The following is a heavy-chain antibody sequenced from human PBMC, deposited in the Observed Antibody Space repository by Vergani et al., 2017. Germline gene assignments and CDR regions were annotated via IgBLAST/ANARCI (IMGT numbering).Heavy chain of an antibody. CDR1: GFSLSNARMG. J-gene: IGHJ4*02. V-gene: IGHV2-26*01. D-gene: IGHD6-13*01. Sequence: QESGPGLVKPSETLTLTCTVSGFSLSNARMGVSWIRQPPGKALEWLAHIFSNDEKSYSTSLKSRLTISKDTSNSQVVLTMTNMDPVDTATYYCARSAGIHHFDYWGQGTLVTVSS. CDR3: ARSAGIHHFDY. CDR2: IFSNDEK.